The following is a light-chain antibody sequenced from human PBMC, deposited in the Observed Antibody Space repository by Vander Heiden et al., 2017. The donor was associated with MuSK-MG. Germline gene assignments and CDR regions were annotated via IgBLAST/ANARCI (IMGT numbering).Light chain of an antibody. J-gene: IGKJ5*01. CDR2: KAS. Sequence: DIQMTQSPSTLSASVGDRVTITCRASQSIDSWLAWYQQKPGKAPYLLIYKASRLESGVPSRFSGSGSGTEFTLTISSLQPDDFASYYCQQYNSFPLAFGQGTRLEIK. CDR1: QSIDSW. CDR3: QQYNSFPLA. V-gene: IGKV1-5*03.